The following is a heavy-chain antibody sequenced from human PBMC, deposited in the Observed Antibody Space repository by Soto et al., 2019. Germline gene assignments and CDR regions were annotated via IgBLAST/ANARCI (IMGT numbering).Heavy chain of an antibody. V-gene: IGHV1-3*01. D-gene: IGHD3-22*01. J-gene: IGHJ4*02. CDR1: GYTFTSYA. CDR2: INAGNGNT. Sequence: ASVKVSCKASGYTFTSYAMHWVRQAPGQRLEWMGWINAGNGNTKYSQKFQGRVTITRDTSASTAYMELSSLRVEDTAVYYCARDLGPYDSTGYFDSWGQGTLVTVSS. CDR3: ARDLGPYDSTGYFDS.